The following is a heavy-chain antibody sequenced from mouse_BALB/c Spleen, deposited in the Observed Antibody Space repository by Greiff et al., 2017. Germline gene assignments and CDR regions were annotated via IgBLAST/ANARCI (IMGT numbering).Heavy chain of an antibody. CDR3: ARYDGF. CDR2: ISYSGST. D-gene: IGHD2-12*01. V-gene: IGHV3-2*02. J-gene: IGHJ3*02. Sequence: ESGPGLVKPSQSLSLTCTVTGYSITSDYAWNWIRQFPGNKLEWMGYISYSGSTSYNPSLKSRISITRDTSKNQFFLQLNSVTTEDTATYYCARYDGFWGQGTLVTVSA. CDR1: GYSITSDYA.